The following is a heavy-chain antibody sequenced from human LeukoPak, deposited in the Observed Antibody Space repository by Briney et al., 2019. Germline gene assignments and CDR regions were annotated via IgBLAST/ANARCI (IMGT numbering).Heavy chain of an antibody. CDR1: GGSFSGYY. CDR2: INHSGST. D-gene: IGHD6-19*01. V-gene: IGHV4-34*01. Sequence: PSETLSLTCAVYGGSFSGYYWSWIRQPPGKGLEWIGEINHSGSTNYNPSLKSRVTISVDTSKNQFSLKLSSVTAADTAVYYCARGRLVLVAGSYYFDYWGQGTLVTVSS. J-gene: IGHJ4*02. CDR3: ARGRLVLVAGSYYFDY.